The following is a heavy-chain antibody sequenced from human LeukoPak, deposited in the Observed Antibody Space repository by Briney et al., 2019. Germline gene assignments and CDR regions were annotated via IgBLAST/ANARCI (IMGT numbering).Heavy chain of an antibody. Sequence: SQTLSLTCIVSGGSISNGDYHWSWIRQHPGKGLEWMGYIHYSGITYYNPSLKSRVAISVDTSKNQFSLKLSSVTAADTAVYYCASQRVGGFFDYWGQGTLVTVSS. J-gene: IGHJ4*02. D-gene: IGHD3-10*01. CDR2: IHYSGIT. CDR3: ASQRVGGFFDY. CDR1: GGSISNGDYH. V-gene: IGHV4-31*03.